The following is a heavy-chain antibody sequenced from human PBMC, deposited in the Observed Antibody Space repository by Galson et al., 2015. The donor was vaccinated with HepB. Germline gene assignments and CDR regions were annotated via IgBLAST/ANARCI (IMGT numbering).Heavy chain of an antibody. Sequence: QSGAEVKKPGESLRISCKGSGYSFTSYWISWVRQMPGKGLEWMGRIDPSDSYTNYSPSFQGHVTISADKSISTAYLQWSSLKASDTAMYYCARLLQDIVVVPAASRSNFDYWGQGTLVTVSS. J-gene: IGHJ4*02. D-gene: IGHD2-2*01. CDR2: IDPSDSYT. CDR1: GYSFTSYW. CDR3: ARLLQDIVVVPAASRSNFDY. V-gene: IGHV5-10-1*01.